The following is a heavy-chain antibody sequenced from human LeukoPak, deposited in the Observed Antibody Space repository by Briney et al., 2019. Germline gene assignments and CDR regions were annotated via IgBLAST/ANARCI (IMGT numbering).Heavy chain of an antibody. CDR2: ISSSSSYI. Sequence: PGGSLRLSCAASGFTFSSYAMSWVRQAPGKGLEWVSSISSSSSYIYYADSVKGRFTISRDNAKNSLYLQMNSLRAEDTAVYYCARALFITMIVVVITRQANITWFDYWGQGTLVTVSS. CDR3: ARALFITMIVVVITRQANITWFDY. D-gene: IGHD3-22*01. V-gene: IGHV3-21*01. CDR1: GFTFSSYA. J-gene: IGHJ4*02.